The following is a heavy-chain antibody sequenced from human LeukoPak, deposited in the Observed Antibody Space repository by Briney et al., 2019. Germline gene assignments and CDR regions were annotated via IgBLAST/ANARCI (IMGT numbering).Heavy chain of an antibody. CDR2: ISHDGSNK. V-gene: IGHV3-30*18. Sequence: GGSLRLSCAASGLTFSSYGMHWVRQAPGKGLEWVAVISHDGSNKYYADSVKGRFTISRDNSKNTLYLQMNSLRAEDTAVYYCVEDGTGGYSYGYFDCWGQGTLVTVSS. J-gene: IGHJ4*02. D-gene: IGHD5-18*01. CDR3: VEDGTGGYSYGYFDC. CDR1: GLTFSSYG.